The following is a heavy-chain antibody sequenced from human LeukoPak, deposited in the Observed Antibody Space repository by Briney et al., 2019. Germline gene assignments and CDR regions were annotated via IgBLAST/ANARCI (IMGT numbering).Heavy chain of an antibody. V-gene: IGHV1-18*01. D-gene: IGHD5-12*01. Sequence: ASVKVSCKASGYTFTSYGISWVRQAPGQGLEWMGWISAYNGNTNYAQKLQGRVTMTTDTSTSTAYMELRSLRSDDTAVYYCARSYSGYSRPVDAFDIWGQGTMVTVSS. J-gene: IGHJ3*02. CDR2: ISAYNGNT. CDR3: ARSYSGYSRPVDAFDI. CDR1: GYTFTSYG.